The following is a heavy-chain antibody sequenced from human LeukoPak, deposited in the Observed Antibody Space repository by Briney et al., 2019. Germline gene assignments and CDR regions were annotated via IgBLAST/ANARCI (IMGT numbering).Heavy chain of an antibody. Sequence: SETLSLTCAVYGGSFSGYYWSWIRQPPGKGLEWIGEINHSGSTNYNPSLKGRVTISVDTSKNQFSLKLSSVTAADTAVYYCARGRGDSDYWGQGTLVTVSS. CDR2: INHSGST. CDR1: GGSFSGYY. J-gene: IGHJ4*02. V-gene: IGHV4-34*01. CDR3: ARGRGDSDY. D-gene: IGHD2-21*01.